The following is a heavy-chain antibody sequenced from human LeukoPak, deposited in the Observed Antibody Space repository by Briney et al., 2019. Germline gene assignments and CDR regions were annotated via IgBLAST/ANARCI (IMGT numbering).Heavy chain of an antibody. J-gene: IGHJ4*02. D-gene: IGHD3-22*01. V-gene: IGHV3-9*01. Sequence: PGRSPRLSCAASGFTFDDYAMHWVRQAPGKGLEWVSGISWNSGSIGYADSVKGRFTISRDNAKNSLYLQMNSLRAEDTALYYCAKGSLYSSGYLFWGQGTLVTVSS. CDR1: GFTFDDYA. CDR2: ISWNSGSI. CDR3: AKGSLYSSGYLF.